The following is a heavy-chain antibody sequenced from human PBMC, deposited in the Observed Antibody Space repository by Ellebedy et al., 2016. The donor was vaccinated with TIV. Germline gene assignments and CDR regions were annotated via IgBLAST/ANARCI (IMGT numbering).Heavy chain of an antibody. J-gene: IGHJ6*02. D-gene: IGHD2-2*03. CDR3: ARQEFGYCSSTSCLYYYYYYGMDV. V-gene: IGHV5-51*01. CDR2: IYPGDSDT. CDR1: GYSFTSYW. Sequence: GESLKISXKGSGYSFTSYWIGWVRQMPGKGLEWMGIIYPGDSDTRYSPSFQGQVTISADKSISTAYLQWSSLKASDTAMYYCARQEFGYCSSTSCLYYYYYYGMDVWGQGTTVTVSS.